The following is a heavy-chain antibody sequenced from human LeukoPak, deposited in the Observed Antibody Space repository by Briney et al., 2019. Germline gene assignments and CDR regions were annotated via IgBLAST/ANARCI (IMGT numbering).Heavy chain of an antibody. CDR1: GGSISSGSYY. J-gene: IGHJ5*02. CDR2: IYTSGST. CDR3: ARDSPNKSTYDFWSGSSSTGFDP. V-gene: IGHV4-61*02. D-gene: IGHD3-3*01. Sequence: SETLSLTCTVSGGSISSGSYYWSWIRQPAGKGLEWIGRIYTSGSTNYNPSLKSRVTISVDTSKNQFSLKLSSVTAADTAVYYCARDSPNKSTYDFWSGSSSTGFDPWGQGTLVTVSS.